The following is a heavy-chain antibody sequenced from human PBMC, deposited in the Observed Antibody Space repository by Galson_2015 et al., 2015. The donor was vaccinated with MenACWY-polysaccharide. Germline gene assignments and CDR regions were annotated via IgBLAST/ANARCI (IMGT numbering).Heavy chain of an antibody. D-gene: IGHD4-17*01. Sequence: SVKVSCKASGGTFSSYAISWVRQAPGQGLEWMGRIIPIFGIANYAQKFQGRVTITADKSTSTAYMELSSLRSEDTAVYYCAVGVDYGDYSDAFDIWGQGTMVTVSS. CDR3: AVGVDYGDYSDAFDI. CDR2: IIPIFGIA. V-gene: IGHV1-69*04. J-gene: IGHJ3*02. CDR1: GGTFSSYA.